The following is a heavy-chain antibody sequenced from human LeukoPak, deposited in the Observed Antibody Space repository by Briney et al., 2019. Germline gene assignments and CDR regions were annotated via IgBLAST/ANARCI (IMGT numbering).Heavy chain of an antibody. D-gene: IGHD3-22*01. Sequence: GGSLRLSCAASGFTFSSYGTSWVRQAPGKGLEWVSAISGSGGSTYYADSVKGRFTISRDNSKNTLYLQMNSLRAEDTAVYYCAKDQYYYDSSGYYYRPNYFDYWGQGTLVTVSS. CDR1: GFTFSSYG. CDR2: ISGSGGST. V-gene: IGHV3-23*01. CDR3: AKDQYYYDSSGYYYRPNYFDY. J-gene: IGHJ4*02.